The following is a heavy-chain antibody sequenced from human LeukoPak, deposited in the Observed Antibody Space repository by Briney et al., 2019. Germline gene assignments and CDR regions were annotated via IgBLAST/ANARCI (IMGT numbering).Heavy chain of an antibody. CDR1: GFTFSSYS. J-gene: IGHJ5*02. CDR3: AREGGKNWFDP. CDR2: ISSSSSTI. Sequence: GGSLRLSCAASGFTFSSYSMNWVRQAPGKGLEWVSYISSSSSTIYYADSVKGRFTISRDNAKNSLYLQMNSLRAEDTAVYYCAREGGKNWFDPWGQGTLVTVSS. D-gene: IGHD3-16*01. V-gene: IGHV3-48*04.